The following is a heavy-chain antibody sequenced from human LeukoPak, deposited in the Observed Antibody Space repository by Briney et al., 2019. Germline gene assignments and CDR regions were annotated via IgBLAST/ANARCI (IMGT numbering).Heavy chain of an antibody. CDR2: IKQDGSEK. D-gene: IGHD3-10*01. Sequence: GGSLRLSCAASGFTFSSYWMSWVRQAPGKGLEWVANIKQDGSEKYYVDSVKGRFTISRDNAKNSLYLQMNSLRAEDTAVYYCARVGSVLLWFGESLYYFDYWGQGTLVTVSS. CDR1: GFTFSSYW. CDR3: ARVGSVLLWFGESLYYFDY. J-gene: IGHJ4*02. V-gene: IGHV3-7*01.